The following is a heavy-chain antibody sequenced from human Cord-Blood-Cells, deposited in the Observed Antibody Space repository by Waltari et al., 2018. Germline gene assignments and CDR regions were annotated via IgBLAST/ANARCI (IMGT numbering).Heavy chain of an antibody. CDR2: IYYSGST. CDR1: GGSISSSSYY. V-gene: IGHV4-39*01. J-gene: IGHJ5*02. Sequence: QLQLQESGPGLVKPSETLSLTCTVSGGSISSSSYYWGCIRQPPGKGLEWIGSIYYSGSTYYNPSLKSRVTISVDTSKNQFSLKLSSVTAADTAVYYCARLTNQSKYRNTNWFDPWGQGTLVTVSS. CDR3: ARLTNQSKYRNTNWFDP. D-gene: IGHD3-16*02.